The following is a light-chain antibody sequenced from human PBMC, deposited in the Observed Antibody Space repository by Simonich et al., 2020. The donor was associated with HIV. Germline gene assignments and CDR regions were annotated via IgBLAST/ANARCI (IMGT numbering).Light chain of an antibody. J-gene: IGKJ1*01. CDR2: KVS. CDR3: MQGTHWPRT. Sequence: DVVMTQSPLSLPVTLGQPASITCRSSQSLVHSDGNTYLNWFQQRPGQSPRRLIYKVSIRDSGVPDRFSGSGSGPEFTLKISRVEAEDVGVYYCMQGTHWPRTFGQGTKVEIK. V-gene: IGKV2-30*02. CDR1: QSLVHSDGNTY.